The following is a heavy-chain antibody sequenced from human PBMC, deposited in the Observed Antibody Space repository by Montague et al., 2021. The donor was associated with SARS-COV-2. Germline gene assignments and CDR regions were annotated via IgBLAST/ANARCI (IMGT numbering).Heavy chain of an antibody. V-gene: IGHV4-39*01. J-gene: IGHJ4*02. CDR1: GGSISSSSYY. CDR2: IYYSGST. Sequence: SETLSLTCTVSGGSISSSSYYWGWIRQPPGKGLEWIGSIYYSGSTYYNPSLKSRVTISVDTSKNQFSLKLSSVTTADTAVYYCERHGKTRIAMIVVVIGYFDYWGQGTLVTVSS. D-gene: IGHD3-22*01. CDR3: ERHGKTRIAMIVVVIGYFDY.